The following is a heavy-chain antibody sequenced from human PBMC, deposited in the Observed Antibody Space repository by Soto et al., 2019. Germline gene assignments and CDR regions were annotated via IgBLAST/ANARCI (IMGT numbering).Heavy chain of an antibody. CDR1: GGSISSSNW. J-gene: IGHJ6*02. V-gene: IGHV4-4*02. Sequence: PSETLSLTCAVSGGSISSSNWWSWVRQPPGKGLEWIGEIYHSGSTNYNPSLKSRVTISVDKSKNQFSLKLSSVTAADTAVYYCARRGDYYDSYYYGMDVWGQGTTVTSP. CDR2: IYHSGST. D-gene: IGHD3-22*01. CDR3: ARRGDYYDSYYYGMDV.